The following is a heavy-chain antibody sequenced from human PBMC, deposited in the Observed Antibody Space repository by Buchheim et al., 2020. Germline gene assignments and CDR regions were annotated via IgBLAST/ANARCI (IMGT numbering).Heavy chain of an antibody. CDR1: GGSIISNRYY. CDR2: IYYSGIT. CDR3: ARAVTAKYYGMDV. V-gene: IGHV4-39*07. Sequence: QLQLQESGPGLVKPSETLFLTCTVSGGSIISNRYYRCWLRQPPGKRLEWIGNIYYSGITYYNSLLKRRTILSIDTSKNQFSLKLRSVTAADMAVYYCARAVTAKYYGMDVWGQGT. J-gene: IGHJ6*02. D-gene: IGHD4-11*01.